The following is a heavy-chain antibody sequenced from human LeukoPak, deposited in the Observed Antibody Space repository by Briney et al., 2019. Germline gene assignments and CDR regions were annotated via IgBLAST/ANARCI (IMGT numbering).Heavy chain of an antibody. CDR2: IDYDGGSG. J-gene: IGHJ1*01. CDR1: GFTFNNYN. V-gene: IGHV3-23*01. Sequence: GGSLRLSCAASGFTFNNYNMNWVRQAPGKGLEWVSSIDYDGGSGHYADSVKGRFTISRDNSNNTLFLHLNSLRGEDTAVYYCTRNSGWYGLSWGQGTLVTVSS. CDR3: TRNSGWYGLS. D-gene: IGHD6-19*01.